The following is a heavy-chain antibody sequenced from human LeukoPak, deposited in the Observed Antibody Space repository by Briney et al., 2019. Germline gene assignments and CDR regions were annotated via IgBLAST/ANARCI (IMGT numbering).Heavy chain of an antibody. J-gene: IGHJ4*02. CDR3: AKDPTTYYYDSSGDPQ. CDR1: GYSISSGYY. Sequence: LSLTCTVSGYSISSGYYWGWIRQAPGKGLEWVSYISSSGSTIYYADSVKGRFTISRDNAKNSLYLQMNSLRAEDTAVYYCAKDPTTYYYDSSGDPQWGQGTLVTVSS. D-gene: IGHD3-22*01. CDR2: ISSSGSTI. V-gene: IGHV3-11*01.